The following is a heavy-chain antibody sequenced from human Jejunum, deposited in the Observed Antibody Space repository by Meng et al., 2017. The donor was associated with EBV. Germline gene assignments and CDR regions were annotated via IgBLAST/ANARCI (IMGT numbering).Heavy chain of an antibody. J-gene: IGHJ4*02. CDR2: IYYSGST. V-gene: IGHV4-61*01. Sequence: PGRVNPSEILSLPFMVSGGSVNMVKVYWSWIRQPPGKGLDWIGYIYYSGSTNYIPPLKSRVTISLDTSKNQFSLKLSSVTAADTAVYYCAGLRYSGYDRAFDYWGQGALVTVSS. CDR3: AGLRYSGYDRAFDY. CDR1: GGSVNMVKVY. D-gene: IGHD5-12*01.